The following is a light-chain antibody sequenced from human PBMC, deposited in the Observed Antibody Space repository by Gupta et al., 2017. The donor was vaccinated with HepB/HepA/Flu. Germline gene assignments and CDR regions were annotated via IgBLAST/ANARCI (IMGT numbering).Light chain of an antibody. Sequence: QSVLTQPPSVSGAPGQRVTISCTGSSSHIGAGYDVHWYQQLPATASTLLIYGNNNRPVGVPDRFSGSKSGTSASLAITALQAEDEADYYCQSYDGILCGLVLFGGGTKLTVL. V-gene: IGLV1-40*01. J-gene: IGLJ2*01. CDR1: SSHIGAGYD. CDR2: GNN. CDR3: QSYDGILCGLVL.